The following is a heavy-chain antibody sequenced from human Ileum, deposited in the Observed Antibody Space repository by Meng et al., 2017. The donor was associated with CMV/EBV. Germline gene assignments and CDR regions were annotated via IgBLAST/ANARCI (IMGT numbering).Heavy chain of an antibody. J-gene: IGHJ6*02. V-gene: IGHV3-21*01. Sequence: GESLKISCAASGFTFSNYAMNWVRQAPGKGLEWVSSISSSGDYIYYADSVKGRFTISRDSPKTSLYLQMDSLRAEDTAVYYCARMSVMVLTTASYGMDVWGQG. CDR3: ARMSVMVLTTASYGMDV. D-gene: IGHD4/OR15-4a*01. CDR1: GFTFSNYA. CDR2: ISSSGDYI.